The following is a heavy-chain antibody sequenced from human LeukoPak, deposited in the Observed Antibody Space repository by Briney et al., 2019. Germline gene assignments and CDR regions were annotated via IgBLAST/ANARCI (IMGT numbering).Heavy chain of an antibody. CDR2: IKWDGGRT. CDR1: GFTFDDHG. D-gene: IGHD3-22*01. CDR3: ARDVSYYDSSGYYF. Sequence: GGSLRLSCAASGFTFDDHGMSWVRQAPGKGLEWVSGIKWDGGRTGYADSVKGRFTISRDNAKNFVYLQMNSLRAEDTAVYYCARDVSYYDSSGYYFWGQGTLVTVSS. J-gene: IGHJ4*02. V-gene: IGHV3-20*04.